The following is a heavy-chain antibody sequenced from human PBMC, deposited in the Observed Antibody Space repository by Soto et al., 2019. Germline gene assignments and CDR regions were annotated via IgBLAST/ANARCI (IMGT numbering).Heavy chain of an antibody. CDR1: GYTFTGYY. D-gene: IGHD2-21*02. CDR2: INPNSGGT. J-gene: IGHJ3*02. V-gene: IGHV1-2*04. Sequence: ASVRVSCKASGYTFTGYYMHWVRQAPGQGLEWMGCINPNSGGTNYAQKFQGWVTMTRETSISTAYMELSSLRSDDTAVYYCARVSRAAIQPLGALDIWGQGTMVNVSS. CDR3: ARVSRAAIQPLGALDI.